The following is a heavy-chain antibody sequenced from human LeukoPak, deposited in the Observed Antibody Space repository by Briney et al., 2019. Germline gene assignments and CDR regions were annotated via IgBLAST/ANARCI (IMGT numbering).Heavy chain of an antibody. CDR1: GGSISSSNW. V-gene: IGHV4-4*02. D-gene: IGHD6-13*01. J-gene: IGHJ4*02. Sequence: SETLSLTCAVSGGSISSSNWWSWVRQPPGKGLEWIGEIYHSGSTNYNPSLKSRVTISVDKSKNQFSLKLSSVTAADTAVYYCARREGIAAGEASAADYWGQGTLVTVSS. CDR3: ARREGIAAGEASAADY. CDR2: IYHSGST.